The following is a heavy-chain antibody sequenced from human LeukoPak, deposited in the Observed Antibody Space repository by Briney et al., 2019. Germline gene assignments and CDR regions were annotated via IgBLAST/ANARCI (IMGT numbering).Heavy chain of an antibody. Sequence: PSETLSLTCTVSGGSISSYYWSWIRQPPGKGLEWIGYIYYSGSTNYNPSLKIRVTISVDTSKNQFSLKLSSVTAADTAVYYCARWGYGDYGLYYFDYWGQGTLVTVSS. D-gene: IGHD4-17*01. J-gene: IGHJ4*02. V-gene: IGHV4-59*01. CDR1: GGSISSYY. CDR2: IYYSGST. CDR3: ARWGYGDYGLYYFDY.